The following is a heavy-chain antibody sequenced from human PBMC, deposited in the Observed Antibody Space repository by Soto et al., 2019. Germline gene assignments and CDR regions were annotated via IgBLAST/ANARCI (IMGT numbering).Heavy chain of an antibody. V-gene: IGHV3-30-3*01. CDR1: GFTFSSYA. CDR3: ARDGGCSCTSCYRGGSSWFDP. D-gene: IGHD2-2*02. J-gene: IGHJ5*02. CDR2: ISYDGSNK. Sequence: QVQLVESGGGVVQPGRSLRLSCAASGFTFSSYAMHWVRQAPGKGLEWVAVISYDGSNKYYADSVKGRFTISRDNSKNTLYLQMNSPRPEDTAVYYCARDGGCSCTSCYRGGSSWFDPWGQGTLVTVSS.